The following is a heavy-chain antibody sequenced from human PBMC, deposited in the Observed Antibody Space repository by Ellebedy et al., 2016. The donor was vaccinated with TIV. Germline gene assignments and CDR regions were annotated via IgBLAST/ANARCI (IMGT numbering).Heavy chain of an antibody. CDR3: ERAKGYGDHFDS. V-gene: IGHV4-59*01. CDR2: IYYSGST. Sequence: MPSETLSLTCTVSGGPISGYYWSWIRQPPGKGLDWIGYIYYSGSTNYNPSLKSRVSISGDVPKNHSSLKLSSVTAADTVVYYCERAKGYGDHFDSWGRGTLVTVSS. J-gene: IGHJ4*02. CDR1: GGPISGYY. D-gene: IGHD4-17*01.